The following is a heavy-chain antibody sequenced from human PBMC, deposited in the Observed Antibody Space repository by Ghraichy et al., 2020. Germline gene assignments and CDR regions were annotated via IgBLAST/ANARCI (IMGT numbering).Heavy chain of an antibody. Sequence: GGSLRLSCAASGFTFSNYRMNWVRQAPGKGLEWLTYISPSSATISYADSVKGRFTISRDDAKNSLFLQMNSLRDEDTAVYYCAREDPDIAAAATDHWGQGTLVTVSS. V-gene: IGHV3-48*02. CDR2: ISPSSATI. CDR3: AREDPDIAAAATDH. D-gene: IGHD6-13*01. CDR1: GFTFSNYR. J-gene: IGHJ4*02.